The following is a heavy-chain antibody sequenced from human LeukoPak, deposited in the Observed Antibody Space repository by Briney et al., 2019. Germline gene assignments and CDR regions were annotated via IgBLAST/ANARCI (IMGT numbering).Heavy chain of an antibody. CDR2: VYFSGST. D-gene: IGHD6-13*01. Sequence: SETVSLTCTVSGGSINGYFWSWIRQPPGKGLEWLGHVYFSGSTKYNPSLESRVAILIDTSKKQSSLKLRSVTAADTAVYYCARGQTAAGEIWYFDYWGQGSLLTVAS. CDR1: GGSINGYF. V-gene: IGHV4-59*01. J-gene: IGHJ4*02. CDR3: ARGQTAAGEIWYFDY.